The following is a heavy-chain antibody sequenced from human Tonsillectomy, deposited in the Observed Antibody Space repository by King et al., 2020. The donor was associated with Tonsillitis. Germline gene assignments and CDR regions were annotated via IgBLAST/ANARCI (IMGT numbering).Heavy chain of an antibody. CDR1: GFTFDDYA. CDR3: AKHRAAVRTRTAFDI. D-gene: IGHD6-13*01. Sequence: QLVQSGGGLVQPGRSLRLSCAASGFTFDDYAMHWVRQAPGKGLEWVSGISWNSGSIGYADSVKGRFTISRDNAKKSLYLQRNSLRAEDTALYYCAKHRAAVRTRTAFDIWGQGTMVTVSS. V-gene: IGHV3-9*01. CDR2: ISWNSGSI. J-gene: IGHJ3*02.